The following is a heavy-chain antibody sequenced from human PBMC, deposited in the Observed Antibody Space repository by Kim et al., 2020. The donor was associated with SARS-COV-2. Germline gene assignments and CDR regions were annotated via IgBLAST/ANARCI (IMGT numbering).Heavy chain of an antibody. CDR3: ARDLVPAAMLYYYYGMDV. CDR1: GFTFSSYS. J-gene: IGHJ6*02. CDR2: ISSSSSYI. V-gene: IGHV3-21*01. Sequence: GGSLRPSCAASGFTFSSYSMNWVRQAPGKGLEWVSSISSSSSYIYYADSVKGRFTISRDNAKNSLYLQMNSLRAEDTAVYYCARDLVPAAMLYYYYGMDVWGQGTTVTVSS. D-gene: IGHD2-2*01.